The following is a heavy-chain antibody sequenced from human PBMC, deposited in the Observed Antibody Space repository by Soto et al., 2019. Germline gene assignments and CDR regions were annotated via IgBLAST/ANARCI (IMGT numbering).Heavy chain of an antibody. Sequence: QVQLVQSGAEVREPGASVKVSCKASGYSFPSLDINWVRQTTGQGLEWMGWMQPSSGRTGYAQKFQGRVTMTRDTSLNTAYMELSSLTSDDTAFYYWARGVTAGVDYCGQGTLVTVAS. D-gene: IGHD1-26*01. CDR3: ARGVTAGVDY. J-gene: IGHJ4*02. V-gene: IGHV1-8*01. CDR2: MQPSSGRT. CDR1: GYSFPSLD.